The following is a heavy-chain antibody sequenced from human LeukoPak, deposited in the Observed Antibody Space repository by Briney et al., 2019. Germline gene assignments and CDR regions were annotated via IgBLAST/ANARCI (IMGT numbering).Heavy chain of an antibody. CDR2: IYYSGST. D-gene: IGHD3-10*01. V-gene: IGHV4-61*08. CDR3: ARVRDRYYYGSGSYAVFDY. Sequence: SQTLSLTCTVSGGSISSGGYYWSWIRQPPGKGLEWIGYIYYSGSTNYNPSLKSRVTISVDTSKNQFSLKLSSVTAADTAVYYCARVRDRYYYGSGSYAVFDYWGQGTLVTVSS. CDR1: GGSISSGGYY. J-gene: IGHJ4*02.